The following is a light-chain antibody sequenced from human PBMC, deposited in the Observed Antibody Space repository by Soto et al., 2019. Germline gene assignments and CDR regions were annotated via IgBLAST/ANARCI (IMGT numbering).Light chain of an antibody. V-gene: IGKV3-11*01. CDR2: DAS. CDR1: QTISSS. J-gene: IGKJ1*01. Sequence: EVVLTQSPATLSLSPGERATLSCRASQTISSSLAWYQQKPGQAPRLLIYDASKRAAGIPARFTGSGSGKDFTLTISSLEREDFAVYYCQQSSGWPRTLAQGTKVEVK. CDR3: QQSSGWPRT.